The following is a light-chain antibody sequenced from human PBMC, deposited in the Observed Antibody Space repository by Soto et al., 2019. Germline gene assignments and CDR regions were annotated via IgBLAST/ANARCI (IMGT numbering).Light chain of an antibody. J-gene: IGLJ2*01. CDR1: SSNIGSYT. CDR3: AAWDDSLNGVI. V-gene: IGLV1-44*01. CDR2: SSN. Sequence: QSVLTQPPSASGTPGQRVTISCSGRSSNIGSYTVNWYQHLPGTAPKLLMYSSNQRPSGVPDRFSASRSGTSASLAISGLRSEDEADYYCAAWDDSLNGVIFGGGTKLTVL.